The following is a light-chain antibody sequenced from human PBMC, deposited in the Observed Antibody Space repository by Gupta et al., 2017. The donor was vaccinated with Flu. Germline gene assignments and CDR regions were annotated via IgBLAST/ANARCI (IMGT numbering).Light chain of an antibody. Sequence: DIQMTKSPSSLSASVGDRVTITCRASQGINSYLAWFQQKPGKAPESLIYAASTVQSGVPSRFSGSGSGTDFILTISSLQAEDSATYYCQQYKIYPLTLGGGTKVEIK. CDR1: QGINSY. CDR3: QQYKIYPLT. J-gene: IGKJ4*01. V-gene: IGKV1-16*01. CDR2: AAS.